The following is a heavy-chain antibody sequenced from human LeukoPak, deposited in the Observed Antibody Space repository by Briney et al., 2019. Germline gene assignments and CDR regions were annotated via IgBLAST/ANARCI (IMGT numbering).Heavy chain of an antibody. CDR1: GFTFSSYW. CDR2: IKQDGSEK. V-gene: IGHV3-7*01. CDR3: ARAGRGSIVVVPAAIDY. Sequence: GSLRLSCAASGFTFSSYWMSWVRQAPGKGLEWVANIKQDGSEKYYVDSVKGRFTISRDNAKNSLYLQMNSLRAEDTAVYYCARAGRGSIVVVPAAIDYWGQGTLVTVSS. J-gene: IGHJ4*02. D-gene: IGHD2-2*01.